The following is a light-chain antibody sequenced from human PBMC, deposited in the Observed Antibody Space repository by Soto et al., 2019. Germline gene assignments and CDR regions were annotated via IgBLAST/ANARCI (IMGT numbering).Light chain of an antibody. CDR3: QQSSGSREWA. CDR2: AAS. V-gene: IGKV1-39*01. J-gene: IGKJ1*01. Sequence: DIQMTQSPTSLSASVGDSFSITCLASQSIRSHLNWYQQKPGKAPKLLIYAASSLQSGVPSRFSGSGSGTDFTLTIRGLKPEDFATYYCQQSSGSREWAFGQGTKVDIK. CDR1: QSIRSH.